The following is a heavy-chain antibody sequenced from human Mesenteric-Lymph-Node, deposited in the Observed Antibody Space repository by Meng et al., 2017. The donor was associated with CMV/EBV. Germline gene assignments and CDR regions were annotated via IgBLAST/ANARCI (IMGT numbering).Heavy chain of an antibody. Sequence: GGSLRLSCAASGFTFSDYAMSWVRQAPGKGLEWVAFIHFDGSIKSYADSVKGRFTISRDNSKNTLYLQMSSLRPEDTAVYYCAKDGGYFRFDYWGQGTLVTVSS. J-gene: IGHJ4*02. CDR2: IHFDGSIK. D-gene: IGHD1-1*01. V-gene: IGHV3-30*02. CDR3: AKDGGYFRFDY. CDR1: GFTFSDYA.